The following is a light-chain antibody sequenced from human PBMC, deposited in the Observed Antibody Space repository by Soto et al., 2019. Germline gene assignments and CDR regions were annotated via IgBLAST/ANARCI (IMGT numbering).Light chain of an antibody. V-gene: IGKV1-5*03. Sequence: IQKSQSPSTMSGSVGDRVTITCRASQTISSWLAWYQQKPGKAPKILIYKVSSLQSGVPSRFIGSGSGTEFTLTISSMLPDDFATYYCQQYKSYWTFGQGTKVDIK. CDR1: QTISSW. CDR2: KVS. J-gene: IGKJ1*01. CDR3: QQYKSYWT.